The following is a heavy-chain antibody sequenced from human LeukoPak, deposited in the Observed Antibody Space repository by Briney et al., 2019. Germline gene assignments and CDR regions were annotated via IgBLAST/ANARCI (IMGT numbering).Heavy chain of an antibody. CDR2: ISGST. Sequence: PSETLSLTCTVSGGSISSYYWSWIRQPPGKGLEWIGYISGSTNYNPSLKSRVTISVDTSKNQFSLKLSSVTAADTAVYYCANLLGGYYGMDVWGQGTTVTVSS. V-gene: IGHV4-59*01. D-gene: IGHD3-10*01. CDR1: GGSISSYY. J-gene: IGHJ6*02. CDR3: ANLLGGYYGMDV.